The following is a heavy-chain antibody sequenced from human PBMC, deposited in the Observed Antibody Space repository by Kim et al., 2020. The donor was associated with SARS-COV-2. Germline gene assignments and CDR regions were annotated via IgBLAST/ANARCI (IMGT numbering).Heavy chain of an antibody. V-gene: IGHV3-33*01. CDR2: IWYDGSNK. CDR1: GFTFSSYG. J-gene: IGHJ4*02. CDR3: ARDGRFLEWSYIDY. Sequence: GGSLRLSCAASGFTFSSYGMHWVRQAPGKGLEWVAVIWYDGSNKYYADSVKGRFTISRDNSKNTLYLQMNSLRAEDTAVDYCARDGRFLEWSYIDYWGQGTLVTVSS. D-gene: IGHD3-3*01.